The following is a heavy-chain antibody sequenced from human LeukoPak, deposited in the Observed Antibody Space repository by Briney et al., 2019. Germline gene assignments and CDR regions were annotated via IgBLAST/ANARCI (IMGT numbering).Heavy chain of an antibody. J-gene: IGHJ3*02. CDR3: AKAFREFGTSSSYSSFDT. D-gene: IGHD5-18*01. V-gene: IGHV3-23*05. Sequence: GGSLRLSCAASGFTFSSFALSWVRQAPGKGLEWVSGVSYTRIATYYADSVKGRFTISRDDSQDILYLQMNGLRAEDTAVYFCAKAFREFGTSSSYSSFDTWGQGTMVTVSS. CDR1: GFTFSSFA. CDR2: VSYTRIAT.